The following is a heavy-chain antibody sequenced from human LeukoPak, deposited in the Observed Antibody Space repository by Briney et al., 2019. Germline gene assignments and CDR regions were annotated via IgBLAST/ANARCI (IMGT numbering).Heavy chain of an antibody. CDR1: GGSISSSSYY. V-gene: IGHV4-39*07. Sequence: SETLSLTCTVSGGSISSSSYYWGWIRQPPGKGLEWIGSIYYSGSTYYNPSLKSRVTISVDTSKNQFSLKLSSVTAADTAVYYCARDFYDILTGYSDAFDIWGQGTMVTVSS. CDR2: IYYSGST. J-gene: IGHJ3*02. CDR3: ARDFYDILTGYSDAFDI. D-gene: IGHD3-9*01.